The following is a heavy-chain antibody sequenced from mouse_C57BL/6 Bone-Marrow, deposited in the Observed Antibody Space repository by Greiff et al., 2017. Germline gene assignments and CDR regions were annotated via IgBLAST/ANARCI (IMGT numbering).Heavy chain of an antibody. V-gene: IGHV5-17*01. CDR2: ISSGSSTI. J-gene: IGHJ2*01. CDR3: ASFFFDY. Sequence: EVQLMESGGGLVKPGGSLKLSCAASGFTFSDYGMHWVRQAPEKGLEWVAYISSGSSTIYYANTVKGRFTITRDNAKNTLFLQMTSLRSEDTARYYCASFFFDYWGQGTTLTVTS. CDR1: GFTFSDYG.